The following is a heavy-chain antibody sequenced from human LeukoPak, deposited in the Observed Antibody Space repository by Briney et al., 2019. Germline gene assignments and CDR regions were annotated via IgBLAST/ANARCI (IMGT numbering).Heavy chain of an antibody. CDR1: GFTFRNYW. CDR3: ARDLDLVVVPAANASDI. J-gene: IGHJ3*02. D-gene: IGHD2-2*03. CDR2: IKQDGSEK. V-gene: IGHV3-7*01. Sequence: GGSLRLSCTDSGFTFRNYWMTWVRQAPGKGLEWVANIKQDGSEKYYVDSVKGRFTISRDNAKNSLYLQMNSLRAEDTAMYYCARDLDLVVVPAANASDIWGQGTMVTVSS.